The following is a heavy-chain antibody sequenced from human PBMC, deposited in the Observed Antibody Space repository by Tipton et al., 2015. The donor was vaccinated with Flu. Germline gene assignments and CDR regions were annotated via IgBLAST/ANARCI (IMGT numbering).Heavy chain of an antibody. Sequence: TLSLTCTISGHSISSDYYWGWIRQPPGKGLEWIGCISHSGRTYYNPSLKSRVTISVDTAKNQFSQRLSSVTAADTAVYYCARSTYYYGSGSSDYWGQGTLVTVSS. CDR2: ISHSGRT. D-gene: IGHD3-10*01. V-gene: IGHV4-38-2*02. J-gene: IGHJ4*02. CDR3: ARSTYYYGSGSSDY. CDR1: GHSISSDYY.